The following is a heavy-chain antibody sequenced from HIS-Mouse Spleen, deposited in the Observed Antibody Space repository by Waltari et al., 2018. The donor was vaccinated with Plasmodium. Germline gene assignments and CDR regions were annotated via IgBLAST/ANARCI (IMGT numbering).Heavy chain of an antibody. CDR2: IYYSGST. D-gene: IGHD6-6*01. CDR3: ARGGYSSSSYYFDY. J-gene: IGHJ4*02. Sequence: QVQLQESGPGLVKPSETLSLTCTVPGGPISSYYWSWIRQPPGKGLEWIGYIYYSGSTNYNPSLKSRVTISVDKSKNQLSLKLSSVTAADTAVYYCARGGYSSSSYYFDYWGQGTVVTVSS. V-gene: IGHV4-59*01. CDR1: GGPISSYY.